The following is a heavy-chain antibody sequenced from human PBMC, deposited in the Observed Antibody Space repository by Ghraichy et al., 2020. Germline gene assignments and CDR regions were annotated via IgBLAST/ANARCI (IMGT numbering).Heavy chain of an antibody. CDR3: AKDGFEAPEAALLDY. D-gene: IGHD6-6*01. V-gene: IGHV3-43*01. CDR1: GFTFDDYT. J-gene: IGHJ4*02. Sequence: GGSLRLSCAASGFTFDDYTMHWVRQAPGKGLEWVSLISWDGGSTYYADSVKGRFTISRDNSKNSLYLQMNSLRTEDTALYYCAKDGFEAPEAALLDYWGQRTLVTVSS. CDR2: ISWDGGST.